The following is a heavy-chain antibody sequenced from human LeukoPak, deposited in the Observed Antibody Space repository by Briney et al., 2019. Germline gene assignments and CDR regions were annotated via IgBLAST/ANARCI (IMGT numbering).Heavy chain of an antibody. Sequence: GGSLRLSCAASGFTFSSYAMSWVRQAPGKGLGWVSAISGSAGSTHYADSVKGRFTISRDNSENTLYLQMDSLRADDTAVYYCAKGRAKATVTAGDHWGQGTLATVSS. V-gene: IGHV3-23*01. CDR1: GFTFSSYA. CDR2: ISGSAGST. CDR3: AKGRAKATVTAGDH. J-gene: IGHJ4*02. D-gene: IGHD4-17*01.